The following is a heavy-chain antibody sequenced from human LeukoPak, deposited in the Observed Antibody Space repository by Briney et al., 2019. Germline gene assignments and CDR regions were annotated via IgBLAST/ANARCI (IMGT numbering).Heavy chain of an antibody. J-gene: IGHJ5*02. D-gene: IGHD3-22*01. CDR2: IYSGGST. V-gene: IGHV3-66*01. Sequence: PGGSLRLSCAASGFTVSSNYMSWVRQAPGKGLEWVSVIYSGGSTYYADSVKGRFTISRDNSKNTLYLQMNSLRAEDTAVYYCARVDGYYYDSSGRTPGWFDPWGQGTLVTVSS. CDR1: GFTVSSNY. CDR3: ARVDGYYYDSSGRTPGWFDP.